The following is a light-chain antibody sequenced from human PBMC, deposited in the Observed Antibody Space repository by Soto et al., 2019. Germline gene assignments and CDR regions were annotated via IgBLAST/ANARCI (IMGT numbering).Light chain of an antibody. CDR1: SSKIGSNT. CDR3: AAWDDILNGYV. CDR2: SNN. V-gene: IGLV1-44*01. J-gene: IGLJ1*01. Sequence: QSVLTQPPSASGTPGQRVTISCSGSSSKIGSNTVNWYQQLPGTAPKLLIYSNNQRPSGVPDRFSGSKSGTSASLAISGLQSEDEADYYCAAWDDILNGYVFGTGTKVTVL.